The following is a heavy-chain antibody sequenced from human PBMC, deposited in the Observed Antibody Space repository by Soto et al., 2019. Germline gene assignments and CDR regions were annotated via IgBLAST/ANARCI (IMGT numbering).Heavy chain of an antibody. CDR3: AKDAKRPSERPVLGRSYYYSSSYPKYFDL. CDR1: GFTFNSYG. V-gene: IGHV3-30*18. J-gene: IGHJ2*01. Sequence: QVQLVESGGGVVQPGRSLRLSCAASGFTFNSYGIHWVRQAPGKVLEWVALISYDGNNKYYADSVKGRFIISRDNYKDTLFLQMNSLRTEDTAVYYCAKDAKRPSERPVLGRSYYYSSSYPKYFDLWCRGTLVTVSS. CDR2: ISYDGNNK. D-gene: IGHD3-22*01.